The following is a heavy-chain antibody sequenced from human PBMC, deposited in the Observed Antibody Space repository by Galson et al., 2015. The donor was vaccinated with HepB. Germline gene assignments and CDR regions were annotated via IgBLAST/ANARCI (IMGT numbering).Heavy chain of an antibody. CDR3: ARDHGGYNSLEY. Sequence: SLRLSCAASGFSLRSPWMHWVREGPGKELVWVSRITSDGRKTHYADSVKGRFTVFRDNAKNTLYLQMNSLRVDDTAIYYCARDHGGYNSLEYLGQGALVTVSS. J-gene: IGHJ4*02. V-gene: IGHV3-74*01. CDR2: ITSDGRKT. CDR1: GFSLRSPW. D-gene: IGHD5-24*01.